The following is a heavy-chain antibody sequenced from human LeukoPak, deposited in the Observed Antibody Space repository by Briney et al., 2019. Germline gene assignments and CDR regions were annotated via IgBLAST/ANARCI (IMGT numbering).Heavy chain of an antibody. J-gene: IGHJ3*02. D-gene: IGHD2-15*01. V-gene: IGHV3-23*01. CDR2: ISGSGGST. CDR1: GFTFSSYG. Sequence: GGSLRLSCAASGFTFSSYGMSWVRQAPGKGLEWVSAISGSGGSTYYADSVKGRFTISRDNSKNTLYLQMNSLRAEDTAVYYCAKDRSQIITLVVVGAFDIWGQGTMVTVSS. CDR3: AKDRSQIITLVVVGAFDI.